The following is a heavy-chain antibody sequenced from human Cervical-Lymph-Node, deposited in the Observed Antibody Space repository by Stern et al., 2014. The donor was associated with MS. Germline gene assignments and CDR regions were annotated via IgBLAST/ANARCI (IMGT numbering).Heavy chain of an antibody. CDR3: AGGSVAGLFDY. CDR2: IYYSGTT. CDR1: GGSFISGGYY. V-gene: IGHV4-31*03. D-gene: IGHD6-19*01. Sequence: VHLVESGPGLVKPPPTLSLTCTVSGGSFISGGYYWSWIRHHPGKGLEWIGYIYYSGTTYDNTSRQSRVTICADTSKNQFSLRRSSVTAADTAVYYCAGGSVAGLFDYWGQGTLVTVSS. J-gene: IGHJ4*02.